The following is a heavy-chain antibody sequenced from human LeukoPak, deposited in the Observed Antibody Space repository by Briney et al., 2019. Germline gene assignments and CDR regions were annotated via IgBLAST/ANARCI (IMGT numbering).Heavy chain of an antibody. CDR1: GGTFSSYA. V-gene: IGHV1-69*13. CDR3: ARFPIAAAGTDY. J-gene: IGHJ4*02. D-gene: IGHD6-13*01. Sequence: ASVKVSCKASGGTFSSYAISWVRQAPGQGLEWMGGIIPIFGTANYAQKFQGRVTITADESTSTAYMELSSLRSEDTAVYYCARFPIAAAGTDYWGQGTLVTVSS. CDR2: IIPIFGTA.